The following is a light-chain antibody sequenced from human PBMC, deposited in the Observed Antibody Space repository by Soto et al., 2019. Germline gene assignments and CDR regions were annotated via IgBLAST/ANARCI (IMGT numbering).Light chain of an antibody. CDR3: TSYTSSSTSYG. V-gene: IGLV2-14*03. J-gene: IGLJ1*01. Sequence: QSVLTQPASVSGSPGQSITISCTGTSSDVGGYNYVSWYQQYPGKAPKLMIFDVTNRPSGISNRFSGSKSGNTASLTISGLQAEDEADYYCTSYTSSSTSYGFGTGTKVTVL. CDR2: DVT. CDR1: SSDVGGYNY.